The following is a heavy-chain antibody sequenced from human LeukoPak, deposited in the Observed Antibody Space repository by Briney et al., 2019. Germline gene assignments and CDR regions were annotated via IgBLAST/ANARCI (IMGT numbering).Heavy chain of an antibody. CDR2: IYSGGST. CDR1: GFTVSSNY. D-gene: IGHD2-2*01. V-gene: IGHV3-53*01. CDR3: ARWRGSTSERSDY. J-gene: IGHJ4*02. Sequence: PGGSLRLSCAASGFTVSSNYMSWVRQAPGKGLEWVSVIYSGGSTYYADSVKGRFTISRDNSKNTLYLQMNSLRAEDTATYYCARWRGSTSERSDYWGQGTLVTVSS.